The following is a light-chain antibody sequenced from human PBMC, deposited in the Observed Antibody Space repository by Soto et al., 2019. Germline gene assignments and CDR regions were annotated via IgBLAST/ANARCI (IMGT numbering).Light chain of an antibody. CDR1: QGISSY. J-gene: IGKJ4*01. Sequence: IQLTQSPSFLSASVGDRLTITCRASQGISSYLAWYQQKPGKXPKXXIYAASTLQSGVPSRFSGGGSGTEFTLTISSLQPEDCATYYCQQLNSYPLTFGGGTKVDIK. CDR3: QQLNSYPLT. CDR2: AAS. V-gene: IGKV1-9*01.